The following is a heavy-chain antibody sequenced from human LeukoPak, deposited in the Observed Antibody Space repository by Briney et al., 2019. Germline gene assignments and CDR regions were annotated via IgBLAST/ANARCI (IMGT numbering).Heavy chain of an antibody. Sequence: KTGGSLRHPWAASGFNFSDYYMSWIRQAPGKGLEWVSYISSISYRNYAESVKGGFTISRDNAKNSVYLQMNSLRADDTAVYYCARAQYYLDSWGQGILVTVSS. J-gene: IGHJ4*02. V-gene: IGHV3-11*06. CDR3: ARAQYYLDS. CDR1: GFNFSDYY. CDR2: ISSISYR.